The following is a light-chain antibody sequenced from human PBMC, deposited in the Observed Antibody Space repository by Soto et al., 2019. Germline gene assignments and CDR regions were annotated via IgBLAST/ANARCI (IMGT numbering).Light chain of an antibody. CDR2: EVS. CDR3: CSYAGSILYV. CDR1: SGDVGSYNL. Sequence: QSVLTQPAAVSGSPGQSITICRPGSSGDVGSYNLVSWYQQHPGKAPKLMIYEVSKRPSGVSNRFSGSKSGNTASLTISGLQAEDEADYYCCSYAGSILYVFGTGTKVTGL. V-gene: IGLV2-23*02. J-gene: IGLJ1*01.